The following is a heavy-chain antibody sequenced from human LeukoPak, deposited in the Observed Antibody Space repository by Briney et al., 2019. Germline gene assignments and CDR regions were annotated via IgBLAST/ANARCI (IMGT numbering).Heavy chain of an antibody. CDR2: INHSGST. Sequence: PSETLSLTCAVYGGSFSGYYWSWIRRPPGKGLEWIGEINHSGSTNYNPSLKSRVTISVDTSKNQFSLKLSSVTAADTAVYYCARSPRRLGYCSGGSCYYYYGMDVWGQGTTVTVPS. V-gene: IGHV4-34*01. D-gene: IGHD2-15*01. CDR3: ARSPRRLGYCSGGSCYYYYGMDV. J-gene: IGHJ6*02. CDR1: GGSFSGYY.